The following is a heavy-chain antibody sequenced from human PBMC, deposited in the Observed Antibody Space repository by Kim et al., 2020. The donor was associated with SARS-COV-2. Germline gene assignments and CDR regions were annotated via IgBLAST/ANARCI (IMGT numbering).Heavy chain of an antibody. Sequence: GGSLRLSCAVSGLSFDVYAMHWVRQAPGKGLQWVAGFSLDTDRIDYADSVRGRFTVSRDKAKNTLYLQMNSLRAEDTALYYCGKDLKPGGLDVWGQGTTDTVSS. V-gene: IGHV3-9*01. CDR1: GLSFDVYA. CDR2: FSLDTDRI. D-gene: IGHD3-10*01. J-gene: IGHJ6*02. CDR3: GKDLKPGGLDV.